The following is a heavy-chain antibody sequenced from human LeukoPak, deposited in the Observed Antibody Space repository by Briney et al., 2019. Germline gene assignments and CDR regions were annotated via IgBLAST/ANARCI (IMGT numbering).Heavy chain of an antibody. CDR3: AKDLKAQGMDY. J-gene: IGHJ4*02. D-gene: IGHD1-14*01. CDR2: ISGSGGST. V-gene: IGHV3-23*01. Sequence: GGSLRLSCVASGFTFSHYSMNWVRQAPGKGLEWVSAISGSGGSTYYADSVKGRFTISRDNSKNTLYLQMNSLRAEDTAVYYCAKDLKAQGMDYWGQGTLVTVSS. CDR1: GFTFSHYS.